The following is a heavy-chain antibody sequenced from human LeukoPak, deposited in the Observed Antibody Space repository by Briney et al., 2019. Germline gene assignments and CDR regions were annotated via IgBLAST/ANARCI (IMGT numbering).Heavy chain of an antibody. J-gene: IGHJ3*02. V-gene: IGHV4-59*08. CDR3: AKHGLDAFDI. Sequence: SGTLSLTCTVSGDSISSYYWSWIRQPPGKGLEWIGYIFYSGSTNYNPSLKSRVTISVDTSKNHFSLRLSSVTAADTAVYYCAKHGLDAFDIWGQGTMVTVSS. CDR1: GDSISSYY. CDR2: IFYSGST.